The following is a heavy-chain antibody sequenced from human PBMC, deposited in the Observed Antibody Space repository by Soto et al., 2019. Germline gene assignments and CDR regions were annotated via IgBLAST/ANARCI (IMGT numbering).Heavy chain of an antibody. CDR1: GDSITSRHW. CDR2: NSHNGST. D-gene: IGHD3-3*02. J-gene: IGHJ4*02. Sequence: PSETLSLTCAVSGDSITSRHWCNCVRQPPGKGLEWIGQNSHNGSTNYNPSLTSRVTISVDKSKNHFSLKLTSVTAADTAVYYCAARHFWSGPWTDRTLDYWGQGTLVTVSS. CDR3: AARHFWSGPWTDRTLDY. V-gene: IGHV4-4*02.